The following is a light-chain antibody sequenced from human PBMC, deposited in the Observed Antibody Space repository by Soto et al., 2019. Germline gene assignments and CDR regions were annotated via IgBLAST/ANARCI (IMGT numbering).Light chain of an antibody. CDR2: GAS. CDR1: QNVANY. J-gene: IGKJ4*01. V-gene: IGKV3-20*01. Sequence: EIVLTQSPATLSLSPGERCTLSCRASQNVANYLDWYQQKPGQAPRLLIYGASSRATGIPDRFSGSGSGTDFTLTISRLEPEDFAVYYCQQFSSYPLTFGGGTKVDIK. CDR3: QQFSSYPLT.